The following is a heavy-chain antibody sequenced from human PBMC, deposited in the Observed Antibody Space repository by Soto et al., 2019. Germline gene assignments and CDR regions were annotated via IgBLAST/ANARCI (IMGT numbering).Heavy chain of an antibody. J-gene: IGHJ4*02. CDR3: ATSLWFGTQVAL. V-gene: IGHV4-34*01. D-gene: IGHD3-10*01. Sequence: QVQLQQWGAGLLKPSETLSLSCAVYGGYFNDNYYTWFRQPPGKGLEWIGEISRSGTTKYIPSLKSRAASSFDTSTPQVSLKVTSVTAADTAVYYCATSLWFGTQVALWGQGALVTVSS. CDR2: ISRSGTT. CDR1: GGYFNDNY.